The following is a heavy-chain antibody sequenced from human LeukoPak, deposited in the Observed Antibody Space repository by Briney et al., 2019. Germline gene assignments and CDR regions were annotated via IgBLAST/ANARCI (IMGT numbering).Heavy chain of an antibody. CDR2: INPSGGST. J-gene: IGHJ3*02. V-gene: IGHV1-46*01. D-gene: IGHD3-10*01. CDR3: ARGSPRPFDAVDS. Sequence: ASVKVSCKASGYTFTSYYMHWVRQAPGQGLEWMGIINPSGGSTSYAQKFQGRVTMTRNTPTSTVYMAPSGLRAECTAVYYCARGSPRPFDAVDSWGQGRMVSVSS. CDR1: GYTFTSYY.